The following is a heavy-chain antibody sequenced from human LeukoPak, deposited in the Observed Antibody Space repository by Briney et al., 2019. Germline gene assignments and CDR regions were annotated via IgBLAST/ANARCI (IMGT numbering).Heavy chain of an antibody. CDR1: GSTFSNYA. Sequence: GASVKVSCKASGSTFSNYAITWVRQAPGQGLEWMGGIVPGFGTADYAQKFQDRLTITADESTGTAYMELGSLRSDDTAMYYCARWDAHYYEGDNWFDPWGQGSLVIVSS. J-gene: IGHJ5*02. D-gene: IGHD3-16*01. V-gene: IGHV1-69*13. CDR2: IVPGFGTA. CDR3: ARWDAHYYEGDNWFDP.